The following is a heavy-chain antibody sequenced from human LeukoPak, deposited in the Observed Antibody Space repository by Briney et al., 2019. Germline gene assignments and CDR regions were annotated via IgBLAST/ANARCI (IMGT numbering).Heavy chain of an antibody. Sequence: SETLSLTCTVSGGSISTYFWNWIRQPPGKGLEWVGYIYTSGNTDSNPSLKSRVTMSVDTSKNQFSLTLSSVTAADTAVYYCARLPGYYIDVWGKGTTVTASS. CDR3: ARLPGYYIDV. CDR1: GGSISTYF. V-gene: IGHV4-4*09. CDR2: IYTSGNT. J-gene: IGHJ6*03.